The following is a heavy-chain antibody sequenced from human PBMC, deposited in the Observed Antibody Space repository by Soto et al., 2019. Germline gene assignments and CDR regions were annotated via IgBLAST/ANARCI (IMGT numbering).Heavy chain of an antibody. CDR2: ISAYNGNT. CDR3: ARGGPLQSWYERGLSDY. Sequence: ASVKVSCKASGYTFTSYGISWVRQAPGQGLEWMGWISAYNGNTNYAQKLQGRVTMTTDTSTSTAYMELRSLRSDDTAVYYCARGGPLQSWYERGLSDYWGQGTLVTVSS. CDR1: GYTFTSYG. D-gene: IGHD6-13*01. V-gene: IGHV1-18*01. J-gene: IGHJ4*02.